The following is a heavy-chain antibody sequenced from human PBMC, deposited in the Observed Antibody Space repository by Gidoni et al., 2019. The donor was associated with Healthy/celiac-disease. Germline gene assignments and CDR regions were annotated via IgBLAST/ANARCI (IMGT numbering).Heavy chain of an antibody. CDR1: GGSFSGYY. J-gene: IGHJ4*02. V-gene: IGHV4-34*01. CDR2: INHSGST. D-gene: IGHD3-10*01. Sequence: QGQLQQWGAGLLKPSETLSLTCAGDGGSFSGYYWSWIRQPPGKGLEWIGEINHSGSTNYNPSLKSRVTISVDTSKNQFSLKLSSVTAADTAVYYCARTGRITMVQGAIDYWGQGTLVTVSS. CDR3: ARTGRITMVQGAIDY.